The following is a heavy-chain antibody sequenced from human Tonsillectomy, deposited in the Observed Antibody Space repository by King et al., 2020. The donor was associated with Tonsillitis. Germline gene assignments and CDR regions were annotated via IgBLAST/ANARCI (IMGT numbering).Heavy chain of an antibody. CDR2: ISYDGSNN. CDR3: ARGRGGGYSYGSYYYGMDV. Sequence: VQLVESGGGVVQPGRSLTLSCAASGFTFSSSAMHWVRQAPGKGLEWVAVISYDGSNNHFADSVKGRFTISRDNSKNTLYLQLNSLRVEDTAVYYCARGRGGGYSYGSYYYGMDVWGQGTTVTVSS. V-gene: IGHV3-30-3*01. J-gene: IGHJ6*02. CDR1: GFTFSSSA. D-gene: IGHD5-18*01.